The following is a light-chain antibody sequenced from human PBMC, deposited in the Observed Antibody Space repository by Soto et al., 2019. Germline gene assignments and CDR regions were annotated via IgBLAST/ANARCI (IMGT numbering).Light chain of an antibody. V-gene: IGKV3-20*01. Sequence: ICLTRPQGPLFLSPGERATLSCRASQSGSSSYSACHQQKPGQAPRLLMYGANNSATGIPDRSRGRAAATDFTLTISRLDPEYFALYYCQQSYSTPLTFGQGTKVDIK. CDR1: QSGSSSY. CDR2: GAN. CDR3: QQSYSTPLT. J-gene: IGKJ1*01.